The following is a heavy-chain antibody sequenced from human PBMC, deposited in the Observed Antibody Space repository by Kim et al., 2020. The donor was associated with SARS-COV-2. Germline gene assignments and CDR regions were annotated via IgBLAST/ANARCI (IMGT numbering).Heavy chain of an antibody. CDR3: ARRVLFWFGEPPDYFDY. J-gene: IGHJ4*01. Sequence: ASVKVSCQASGYSFSSYVMHWVRQAPGQRLEWMGWINAGNGNTKYSQKFQGRVTITRDTSATTAYMELSSLRSEDTAVYYCARRVLFWFGEPPDYFDYWG. CDR1: GYSFSSYV. CDR2: INAGNGNT. D-gene: IGHD3-10*01. V-gene: IGHV1-3*01.